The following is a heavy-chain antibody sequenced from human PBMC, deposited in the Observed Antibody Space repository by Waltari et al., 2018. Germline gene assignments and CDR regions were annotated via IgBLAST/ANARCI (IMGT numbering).Heavy chain of an antibody. CDR1: VDSLSYIDW. Sequence: QLQLQESGPGLVQPSGTLSLTCVVSVDSLSYIDWWSWVRQSPGKGCEWIGQIHRSGRTNYNPPFESRITVSIDTSNKQFSLRLSSATAADTAMYYCARDRGKGLYFDSWGQGTLVTVSP. J-gene: IGHJ4*02. CDR3: ARDRGKGLYFDS. CDR2: IHRSGRT. V-gene: IGHV4-4*02. D-gene: IGHD2-15*01.